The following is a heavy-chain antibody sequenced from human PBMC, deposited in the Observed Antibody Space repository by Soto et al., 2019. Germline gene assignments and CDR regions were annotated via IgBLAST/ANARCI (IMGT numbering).Heavy chain of an antibody. CDR1: GFTFSGPA. V-gene: IGHV3-73*01. J-gene: IGHJ3*02. D-gene: IGHD1-26*01. Sequence: GGSLRLSCAASGFTFSGPAMHWVRQASGKGLEWVGRIRSKANSYATAYAASVKGRFTISRDDSKNTAYLQMNSLKTEDTAVYYCTSLSGSYYAFDIWGQGTMVTVSS. CDR2: IRSKANSYAT. CDR3: TSLSGSYYAFDI.